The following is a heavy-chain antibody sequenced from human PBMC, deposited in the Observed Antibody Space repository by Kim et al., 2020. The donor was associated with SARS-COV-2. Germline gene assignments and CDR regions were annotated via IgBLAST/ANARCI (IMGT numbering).Heavy chain of an antibody. CDR3: ARDQGDSGSYYVSYYGMDV. Sequence: GRFTIARDNAKNSLYLQMNSLRAEDTAVYYCARDQGDSGSYYVSYYGMDVWGQGTTVTVSS. D-gene: IGHD1-26*01. J-gene: IGHJ6*02. V-gene: IGHV3-11*06.